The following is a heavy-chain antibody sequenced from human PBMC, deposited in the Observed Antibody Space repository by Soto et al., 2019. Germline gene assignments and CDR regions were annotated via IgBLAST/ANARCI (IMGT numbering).Heavy chain of an antibody. D-gene: IGHD6-13*01. CDR2: IVVGSGNT. Sequence: SVKVSCKASGFTFTSSAVQWVRQARGQRLEWIGWIVVGSGNTNYAQKFQERVTITRDMSTSTEYMELSSLRSEDKAVYYCAALQQMGEPPRWCQAILVTVS. CDR1: GFTFTSSA. CDR3: AALQQMGEPPR. V-gene: IGHV1-58*01. J-gene: IGHJ4*02.